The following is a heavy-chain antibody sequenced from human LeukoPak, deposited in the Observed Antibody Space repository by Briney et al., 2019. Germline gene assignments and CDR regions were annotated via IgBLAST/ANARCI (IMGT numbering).Heavy chain of an antibody. V-gene: IGHV3-23*01. Sequence: GGSLRLSCAASGFTFSSYAMSWVRQAPGKGLEWVSAISGSGGSTYYADSVKGRFTISRDNSKHTLYLQMNSLRAEDTAVYYCAKDQGYYCSGSYRWFDPWGQGTLVTVSS. CDR2: ISGSGGST. J-gene: IGHJ5*02. CDR1: GFTFSSYA. CDR3: AKDQGYYCSGSYRWFDP. D-gene: IGHD3-10*01.